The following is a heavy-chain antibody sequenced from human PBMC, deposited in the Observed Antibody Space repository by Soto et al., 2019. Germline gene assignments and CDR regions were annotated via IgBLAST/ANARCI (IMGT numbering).Heavy chain of an antibody. CDR1: GYTFTSYH. J-gene: IGHJ4*02. CDR3: ARDTPPTDY. Sequence: QVQLVQSGAEVKKPGASVKVSCKTSGYTFTSYHISWVRQATGQGLEWMGWISAYNTNTNYAQKFQGRVTMTTDTLTCTAYLELRSLRSDDTAVYYCARDTPPTDYWGQGTLVTVSS. V-gene: IGHV1-18*01. CDR2: ISAYNTNT.